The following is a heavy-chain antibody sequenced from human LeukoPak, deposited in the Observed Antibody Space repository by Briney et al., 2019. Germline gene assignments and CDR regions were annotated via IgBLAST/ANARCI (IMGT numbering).Heavy chain of an antibody. CDR3: ARVLNLITFGGVIVLGY. D-gene: IGHD3-16*02. V-gene: IGHV7-4-1*02. CDR2: INTNTGNP. CDR1: GYTFTGYY. J-gene: IGHJ4*02. Sequence: ASVKVSCKASGYTFTGYYMHWVRQAPGQGLEWMGWINTNTGNPTYAQGFTGRFVFSLDTSVSTAYLQISSLKAEDTAVYYCARVLNLITFGGVIVLGYWGQGTLVTVSS.